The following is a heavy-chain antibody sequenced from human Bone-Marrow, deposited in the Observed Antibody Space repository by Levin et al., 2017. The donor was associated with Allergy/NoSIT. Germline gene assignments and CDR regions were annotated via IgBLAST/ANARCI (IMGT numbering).Heavy chain of an antibody. J-gene: IGHJ2*01. CDR2: IFYSGST. V-gene: IGHV4-28*03. CDR1: GYSINSSNW. Sequence: SETLSLTCGVSGYSINSSNWWAWIRQPPGKGLEWIGYIFYSGSTYYNPSLKSRVIMSIDTSKNQFSLKLSSVTAVDTAVYFCARGGGLGIWYFDLWGRGTLVTVSS. D-gene: IGHD7-27*01. CDR3: ARGGGLGIWYFDL.